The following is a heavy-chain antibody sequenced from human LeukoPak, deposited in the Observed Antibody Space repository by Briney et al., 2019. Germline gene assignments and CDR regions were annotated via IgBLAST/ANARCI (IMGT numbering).Heavy chain of an antibody. Sequence: PGGSLRLSCAASGFSFNSDWMDWVRQAPGKGLEWVANIKHDESEKNYLDSVKGRFTISRDNAQNSLYLQMKGLRVKDTAVYYCTRRLDDWGQGTLVTVSS. CDR2: IKHDESEK. CDR3: TRRLDD. CDR1: GFSFNSDW. J-gene: IGHJ4*02. V-gene: IGHV3-7*01. D-gene: IGHD3-16*01.